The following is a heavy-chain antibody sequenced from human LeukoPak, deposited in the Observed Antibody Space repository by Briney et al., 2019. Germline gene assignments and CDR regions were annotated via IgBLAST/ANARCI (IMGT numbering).Heavy chain of an antibody. Sequence: GGSLRLSCAASGFTFSSYSMNWVRQAPGKGLEWVSSISSSSSYIYYADSVKGRFTISRDNAKNSLYLQMNSLRAEDTAVYYCARMRIAAAGTLDDYWGQGTLVTVSS. J-gene: IGHJ4*02. CDR2: ISSSSSYI. D-gene: IGHD6-13*01. CDR3: ARMRIAAAGTLDDY. V-gene: IGHV3-21*01. CDR1: GFTFSSYS.